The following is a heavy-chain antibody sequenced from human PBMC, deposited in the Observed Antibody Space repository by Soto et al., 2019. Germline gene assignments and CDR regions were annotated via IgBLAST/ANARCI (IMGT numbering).Heavy chain of an antibody. J-gene: IGHJ6*02. CDR3: ASVRGGDYHAMDV. CDR2: IYHSGST. CDR1: GGSISSSNW. Sequence: QVQLQESGPGLVNPSGTLSLTCAVSGGSISSSNWLSCVRQPPGKGLEWIWEIYHSGSTNYKQSLKRQVTISVVKTQNQFSLKLSSVPAADTAVYDCASVRGGDYHAMDVWGQGTTVTFSS. D-gene: IGHD3-10*02. V-gene: IGHV4-4*02.